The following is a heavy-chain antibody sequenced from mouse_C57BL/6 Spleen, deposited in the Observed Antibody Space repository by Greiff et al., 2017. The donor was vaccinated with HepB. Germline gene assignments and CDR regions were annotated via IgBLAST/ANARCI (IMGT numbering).Heavy chain of an antibody. Sequence: EVQRVESGPGLVKPSQSLSLTCSVTGYSITSGYYWNWIRQFPGNKLEWMGYISYDGSNNYNPSLKNRISITRDTSKNQFFLKLNSVTTEDTATYYCARNGDYFDYGGQGTTLTVSS. J-gene: IGHJ2*01. CDR2: ISYDGSN. CDR1: GYSITSGYY. V-gene: IGHV3-6*01. CDR3: ARNGDYFDY.